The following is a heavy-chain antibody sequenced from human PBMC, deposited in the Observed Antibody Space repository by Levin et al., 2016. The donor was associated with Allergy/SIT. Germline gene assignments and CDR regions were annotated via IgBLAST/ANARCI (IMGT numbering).Heavy chain of an antibody. Sequence: SETLSLTCAVYGGSFSGYYWSWIRQPPGKGLEWIGEINHSGSTNYNPSLKSRVTISVDTSKNQFSLKLSSVTAADTAVYYCARISRPRYCSSTSCYAYYYYYMDVWGKGTTVTVSS. D-gene: IGHD2-2*01. CDR2: INHSGST. CDR1: GGSFSGYY. J-gene: IGHJ6*03. CDR3: ARISRPRYCSSTSCYAYYYYYMDV. V-gene: IGHV4-34*01.